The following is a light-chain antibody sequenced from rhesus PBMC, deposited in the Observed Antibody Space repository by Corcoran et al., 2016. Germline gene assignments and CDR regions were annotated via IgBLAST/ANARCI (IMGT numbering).Light chain of an antibody. CDR1: QGISEY. J-gene: IGKJ3*01. Sequence: DIQMTQSPSSLSASVGDRVTITCRASQGISEYLSWYQQKPGKAPKGLVNAASSLESGVPSRFSGSGSRTDFTLTISSLQPEDFAAYYCLQGYSTPFTFGPGTKLDIK. CDR3: LQGYSTPFT. CDR2: AAS. V-gene: IGKV1-36*02.